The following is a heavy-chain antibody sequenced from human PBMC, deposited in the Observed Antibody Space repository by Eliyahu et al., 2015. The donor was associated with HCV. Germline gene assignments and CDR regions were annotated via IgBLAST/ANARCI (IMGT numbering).Heavy chain of an antibody. V-gene: IGHV3-30*03. CDR3: ARDNYPGYTTSAGH. Sequence: QVQLVESGGGVVQPGRSLRXSCXASGFXFRSXGMHWVRXAPGKGLGWVAIVSYDGSNKDYADSVRGRFTVSRDNSKDTLYLQMNSLRPEDTAVYYCARDNYPGYTTSAGHWGQGTLVTVSS. CDR1: GFXFRSXG. J-gene: IGHJ4*02. D-gene: IGHD6-13*01. CDR2: VSYDGSNK.